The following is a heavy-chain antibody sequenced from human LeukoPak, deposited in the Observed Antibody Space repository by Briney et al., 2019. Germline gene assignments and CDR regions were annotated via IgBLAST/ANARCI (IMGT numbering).Heavy chain of an antibody. CDR3: AKDLGYDYVWGEGNFYDY. D-gene: IGHD3-16*01. V-gene: IGHV3-30*18. CDR1: GFTFSSYG. Sequence: GGSLRLSCAASGFTFSSYGMHWVRQAPGKGLEWVAVISYDGSNKYYADSVKGRFTISRDNSKNTLYLQMNSLRAEDTAVYYCAKDLGYDYVWGEGNFYDYWGQGTQVTVSS. J-gene: IGHJ4*02. CDR2: ISYDGSNK.